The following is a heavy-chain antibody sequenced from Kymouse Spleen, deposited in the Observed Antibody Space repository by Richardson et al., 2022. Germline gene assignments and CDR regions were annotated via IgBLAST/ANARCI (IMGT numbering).Heavy chain of an antibody. CDR2: IWYDGSNK. Sequence: QVQLVESGGGVVQPGRSLRLSCAASGFTFSSYGMHWVRQAPGKGLEWVAVIWYDGSNKYYADSVKGRFTISRDNSKNTLYLQMNSLRAEDTAVYYCARDAKDIAAAGYYYYGMDVWGQGTTVTVSS. V-gene: IGHV3-33*01. CDR1: GFTFSSYG. CDR3: ARDAKDIAAAGYYYYGMDV. J-gene: IGHJ6*02. D-gene: IGHD6-13*01.